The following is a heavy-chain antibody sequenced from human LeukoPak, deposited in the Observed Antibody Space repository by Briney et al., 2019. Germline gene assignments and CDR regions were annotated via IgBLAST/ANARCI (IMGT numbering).Heavy chain of an antibody. CDR3: ARGFPYAPGY. Sequence: SETLSLTCTVSGGSISSYYWSWIRQPPGKGLEWIGYIYYSGSTNYNPSLKSRVTISVDTSKNQFSLKLSSVTAADTAVYYCARGFPYAPGYWGQGTLVTVSS. J-gene: IGHJ4*02. CDR2: IYYSGST. V-gene: IGHV4-59*12. CDR1: GGSISSYY. D-gene: IGHD2-2*01.